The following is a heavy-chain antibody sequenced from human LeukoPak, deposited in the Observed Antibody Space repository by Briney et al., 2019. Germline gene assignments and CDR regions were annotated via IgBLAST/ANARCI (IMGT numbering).Heavy chain of an antibody. J-gene: IGHJ4*02. CDR3: ARASPYCGGDCYFDY. V-gene: IGHV1-18*01. D-gene: IGHD2-21*02. CDR1: GYTFTSYG. Sequence: ASVKVSCKASGYTFTSYGISWVRQAPGQGLEWMAWISAYNGNTNYAQILQGRVTMTTDTSTSTAYMELSSLRSEDTAVYYCARASPYCGGDCYFDYWGQGTLVTVSS. CDR2: ISAYNGNT.